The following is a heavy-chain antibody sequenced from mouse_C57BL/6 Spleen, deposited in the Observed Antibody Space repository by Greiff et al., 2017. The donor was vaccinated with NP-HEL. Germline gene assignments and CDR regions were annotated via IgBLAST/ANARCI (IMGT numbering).Heavy chain of an antibody. Sequence: QVQLQQPGAELVRPGSSVKLSCKASGYTFTSYWMDWVKQRPGQGLEWIGNIYPSDSETHYNQKFKDKATLTVDKSSSTAYMQLSSLTSEDSAVYYCAREDDYDRYAMDYWGQGTSVTVSS. CDR3: AREDDYDRYAMDY. CDR1: GYTFTSYW. J-gene: IGHJ4*01. V-gene: IGHV1-61*01. CDR2: IYPSDSET. D-gene: IGHD2-4*01.